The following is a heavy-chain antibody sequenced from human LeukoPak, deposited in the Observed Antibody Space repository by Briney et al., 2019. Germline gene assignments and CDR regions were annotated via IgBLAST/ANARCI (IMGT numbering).Heavy chain of an antibody. CDR3: ARHQRFTMVRGVIF. CDR2: IYYSGST. V-gene: IGHV4-59*08. J-gene: IGHJ4*02. D-gene: IGHD3-10*01. Sequence: SETLSLTCTVTGGSISSYYWSWIRQPPGKGLEWIGYIYYSGSTNYNPSLKSRVTISVDTSKNQFSLKLSSVTAADTAVYYCARHQRFTMVRGVIFGGQGTLVTVSS. CDR1: GGSISSYY.